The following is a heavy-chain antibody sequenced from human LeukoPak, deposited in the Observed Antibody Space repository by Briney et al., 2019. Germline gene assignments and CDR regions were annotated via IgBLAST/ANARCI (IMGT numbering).Heavy chain of an antibody. J-gene: IGHJ4*02. D-gene: IGHD6-13*01. CDR3: VRHVGYSSSWLGY. CDR2: IYYSGST. Sequence: SETLSLTCTVSGGSISSSSYYWGWIRQPPGKGLEWIGSIYYSGSTYYNPSLKSRVTISVDTSKNQFSLKLSSVTAADTAVYYCVRHVGYSSSWLGYWGQGTLVTVSS. CDR1: GGSISSSSYY. V-gene: IGHV4-39*01.